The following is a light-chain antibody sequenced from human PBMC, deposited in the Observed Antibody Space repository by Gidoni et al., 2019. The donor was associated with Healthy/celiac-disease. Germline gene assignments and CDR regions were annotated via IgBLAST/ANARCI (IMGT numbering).Light chain of an antibody. V-gene: IGKV1-39*01. CDR1: QSISSY. CDR2: AAS. Sequence: DIQMTQSPSARSAYVGDRVTITCRASQSISSYLNWYQQKLGKAPKLLIYAASSLQSGVPSKFSGSGSGTDFTLTISSLQPEDFATYYCQQSYSTPRTFGQGTKVEIK. J-gene: IGKJ1*01. CDR3: QQSYSTPRT.